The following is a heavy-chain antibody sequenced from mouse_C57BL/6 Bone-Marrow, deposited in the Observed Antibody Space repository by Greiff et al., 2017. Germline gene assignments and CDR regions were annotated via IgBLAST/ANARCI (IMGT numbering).Heavy chain of an antibody. V-gene: IGHV1-69*01. J-gene: IGHJ1*03. CDR2: IDPSDSYT. Sequence: VQLQQPGAELVMPGASVKLSCKASGYTFTSYWMHWVKQRPGQGLEWIGEIDPSDSYTNYNQKFKGKSTLTVDKSSSTAYMQLSSLTSEDSAVYYCARGVYGSRYFDVWGTGTTVTVSS. CDR3: ARGVYGSRYFDV. CDR1: GYTFTSYW. D-gene: IGHD2-10*02.